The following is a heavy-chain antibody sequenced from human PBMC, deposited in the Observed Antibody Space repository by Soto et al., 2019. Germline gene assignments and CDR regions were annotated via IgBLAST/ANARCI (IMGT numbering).Heavy chain of an antibody. CDR3: ARDGYDGSGSPYPAY. CDR2: IYYLGST. J-gene: IGHJ4*02. D-gene: IGHD3-10*01. CDR1: GGSMSEYF. Sequence: SETLSLTCSVSGGSMSEYFWSWIRQSPGKGLEWIGYIYYLGSTDYNPSLKSRVTISVDTSKRQFSLRLTSVTAAGTAVYYCARDGYDGSGSPYPAYWGPGTQVTVSS. V-gene: IGHV4-59*01.